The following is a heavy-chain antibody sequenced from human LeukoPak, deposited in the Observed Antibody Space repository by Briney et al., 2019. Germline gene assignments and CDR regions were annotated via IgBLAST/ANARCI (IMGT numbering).Heavy chain of an antibody. V-gene: IGHV3-30*18. D-gene: IGHD3-10*01. CDR2: ISYDGSNK. Sequence: GRSLRLSCAASGFTFSSYCMHWVRQAPGKGLEWVAVISYDGSNKYYADSVKGRFTISRDNSKNTLYLQMNSLRAEDTAVYYCAKDRGSGSTELDYWGQGTLVTVSS. J-gene: IGHJ4*02. CDR1: GFTFSSYC. CDR3: AKDRGSGSTELDY.